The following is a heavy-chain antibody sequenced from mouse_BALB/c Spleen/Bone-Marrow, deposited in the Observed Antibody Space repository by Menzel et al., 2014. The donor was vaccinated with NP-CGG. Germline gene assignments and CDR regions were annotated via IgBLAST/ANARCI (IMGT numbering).Heavy chain of an antibody. CDR2: ITPENGNT. CDR1: GFNIKDYY. CDR3: ARGSSGPFVY. D-gene: IGHD3-1*01. J-gene: IGHJ3*01. Sequence: EVQLQQSGAELVRPGALVKLSCKASGFNIKDYYIHWVNQRPEQGLGWIGWITPENGNTIYDPKFQGKARITADTSSNTAYFQLSSLTSEDTAVYYCARGSSGPFVYWGQGTLVTVSA. V-gene: IGHV14-1*02.